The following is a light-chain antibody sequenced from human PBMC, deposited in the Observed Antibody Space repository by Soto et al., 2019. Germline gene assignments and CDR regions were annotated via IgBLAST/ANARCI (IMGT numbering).Light chain of an antibody. CDR2: GAS. V-gene: IGKV3-15*01. Sequence: EIVLTQSPGTLALSPVERATLSFRASQTVSSKYLAWYQQKPGQAPRLLIYGASTRATGIPARFSGSGSGTEFTLTISSLQSEDSAVYYCQHYNHWLWTFGQGTKVDIK. J-gene: IGKJ1*01. CDR1: QTVSSKY. CDR3: QHYNHWLWT.